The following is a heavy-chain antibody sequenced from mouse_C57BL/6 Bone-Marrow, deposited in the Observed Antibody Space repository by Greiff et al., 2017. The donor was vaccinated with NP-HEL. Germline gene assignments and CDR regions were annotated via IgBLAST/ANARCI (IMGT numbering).Heavy chain of an antibody. CDR2: IWSGGST. D-gene: IGHD2-4*01. CDR1: GFSLTSYG. V-gene: IGHV2-2*01. J-gene: IGHJ4*01. Sequence: VQLVESGPGLVQPSQSLSITCTVSGFSLTSYGVHWVRQSPGKGLEWLGVIWSGGSTDYNAAFISRLSISKDNSKSQVFFKMNSLQADDTAIYYCASPPYDYDEGYAMDYWGQGTSVTVSS. CDR3: ASPPYDYDEGYAMDY.